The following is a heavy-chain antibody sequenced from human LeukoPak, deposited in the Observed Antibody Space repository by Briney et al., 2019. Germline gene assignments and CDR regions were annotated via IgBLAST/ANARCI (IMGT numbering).Heavy chain of an antibody. D-gene: IGHD2-2*02. V-gene: IGHV1-2*02. CDR2: INPNSGVT. J-gene: IGHJ6*03. Sequence: ASVKVSCKASGYTFTGYYMHWVRQAPGQGLEWMGWINPNSGVTNYAQKFQGRVTMTRDTSISTAYMELSRLRSDDTAVYYCAREGKDIVVVPAAINVKVDYYYYMDVWGKGTTVTVSS. CDR1: GYTFTGYY. CDR3: AREGKDIVVVPAAINVKVDYYYYMDV.